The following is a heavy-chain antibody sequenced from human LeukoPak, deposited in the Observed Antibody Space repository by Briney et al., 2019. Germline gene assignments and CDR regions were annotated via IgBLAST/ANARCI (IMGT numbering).Heavy chain of an antibody. Sequence: SVKVSCKASGGPSNTYALNWVRQAPGQGLEWMGGIVLIHHSTNYAQKFQGRVTITTDASTSTGYMELSSLTSEDTAIYYCAAFGSGNFYPSFYFDPWGPGTLVTVSS. CDR3: AAFGSGNFYPSFYFDP. CDR1: GGPSNTYA. D-gene: IGHD3-10*01. V-gene: IGHV1-69*05. J-gene: IGHJ5*02. CDR2: IVLIHHST.